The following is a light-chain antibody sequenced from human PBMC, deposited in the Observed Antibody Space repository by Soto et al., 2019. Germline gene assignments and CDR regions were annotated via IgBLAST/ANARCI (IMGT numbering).Light chain of an antibody. CDR3: QQYNTYPWT. CDR1: QSISSW. J-gene: IGKJ1*01. Sequence: DIQMTQSPSTLSASVGDRVTITCRASQSISSWLAWYQQKPGKAPKSLIYIASNLESGVASRFRGSGSGTEFTLTISSLQPDDFATYYCQQYNTYPWTFGQGPKVEIK. CDR2: IAS. V-gene: IGKV1-5*03.